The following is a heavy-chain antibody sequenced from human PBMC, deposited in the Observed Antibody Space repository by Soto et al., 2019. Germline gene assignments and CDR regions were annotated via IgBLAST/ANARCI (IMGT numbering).Heavy chain of an antibody. D-gene: IGHD3-10*01. CDR3: GRDTNFFASGSGVDY. V-gene: IGHV3-66*01. Sequence: GGSLRLSCAASGFTVSSNYMSWVRQAPGKGLEWVSVIYSGGSTYYADSVKGRFTISRDNSKNTLYPQMNSLRTEDTAVYYCGRDTNFFASGSGVDYWGQGTLVTVSS. CDR2: IYSGGST. J-gene: IGHJ4*02. CDR1: GFTVSSNY.